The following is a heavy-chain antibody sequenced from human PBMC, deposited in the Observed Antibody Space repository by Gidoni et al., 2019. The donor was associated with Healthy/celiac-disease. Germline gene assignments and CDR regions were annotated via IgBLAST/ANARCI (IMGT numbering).Heavy chain of an antibody. J-gene: IGHJ4*02. Sequence: QVQLQESGPGLVKPSETLSLTCTVSGGSISSYYWSWIRQPPGKGLEWIGYIFDSGSTSYNPSLKSRVTISVDTSKSQFSLKLSSVTAADTAVYYCARGRAVTDYCGQGTLVTVSS. D-gene: IGHD2-21*02. CDR3: ARGRAVTDY. CDR1: GGSISSYY. CDR2: IFDSGST. V-gene: IGHV4-59*08.